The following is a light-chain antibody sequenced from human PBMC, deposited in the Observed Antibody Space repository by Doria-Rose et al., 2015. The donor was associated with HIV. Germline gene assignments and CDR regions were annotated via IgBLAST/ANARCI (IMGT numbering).Light chain of an antibody. Sequence: DIQMTQSPSSLSASIGDRVTIPCRASQTVSTYLNWFQQEPGKAPKLLIYAASRLQSGVPSRFSGSGSGTDFTLTISGLQPGDFATYYGQQTYSSPPWTFGQGTKVEMK. CDR2: AAS. J-gene: IGKJ1*01. V-gene: IGKV1-39*01. CDR1: QTVSTY. CDR3: QQTYSSPPWT.